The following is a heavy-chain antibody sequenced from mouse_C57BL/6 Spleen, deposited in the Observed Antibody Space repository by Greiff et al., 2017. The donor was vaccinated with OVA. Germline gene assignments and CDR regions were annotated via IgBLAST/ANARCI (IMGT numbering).Heavy chain of an antibody. V-gene: IGHV5-16*01. CDR2: INYDGSST. Sequence: EVQLVESEGGLVQPGSSLKLSCTASGFTFSDYYMAWVRQVPEKGLEWVANINYDGSSTYYLDSLKSRFIISRDNAKNILYLQMSSLKSEDTATYYCARETGRYFDYWGQGTTLTVSS. J-gene: IGHJ2*01. D-gene: IGHD4-1*01. CDR3: ARETGRYFDY. CDR1: GFTFSDYY.